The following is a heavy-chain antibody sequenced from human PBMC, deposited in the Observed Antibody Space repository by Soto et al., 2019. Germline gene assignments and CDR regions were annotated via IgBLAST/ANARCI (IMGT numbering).Heavy chain of an antibody. Sequence: KPGGSLRLSCAASGFTFISYSMNWVRQAPGKGLEWVSSISSSSSYIYYADSVKGRFTISRDNAKNSLYLQMNSLRAEDTAVYYCARDLQRITMVRGVIITSFYGMDVWGQGTTVTVSS. CDR3: ARDLQRITMVRGVIITSFYGMDV. D-gene: IGHD3-10*01. V-gene: IGHV3-21*01. J-gene: IGHJ6*02. CDR2: ISSSSSYI. CDR1: GFTFISYS.